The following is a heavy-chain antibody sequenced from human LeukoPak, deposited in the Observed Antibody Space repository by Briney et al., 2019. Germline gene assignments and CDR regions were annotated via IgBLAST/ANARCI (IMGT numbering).Heavy chain of an antibody. CDR1: GGSISSYY. CDR3: ARDKRYSYGYYFDY. V-gene: IGHV4-59*01. Sequence: SETLSLTCTVSGGSISSYYWSWIQQPPGKGLEWIGYIYYSGSTNYNPSLKSRVTISVDTSKNQFSLKLSSVTAADTAVYYCARDKRYSYGYYFDYWGQGTLVTVSS. D-gene: IGHD5-18*01. J-gene: IGHJ4*02. CDR2: IYYSGST.